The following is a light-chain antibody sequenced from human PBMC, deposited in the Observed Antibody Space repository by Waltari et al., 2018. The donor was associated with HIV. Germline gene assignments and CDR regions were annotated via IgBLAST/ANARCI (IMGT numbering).Light chain of an antibody. CDR1: SSDVGSYNL. Sequence: QSALTHPAAVSGSPGQSNTISCTGTSSDVGSYNLVSWYQQHPGKAPKLMIYEGNKRPSGFSNRFSASKSGNPAFLTISGLQAEDEADYYCCSYAGSSTLVFGVGTKLTFL. V-gene: IGLV2-23*01. J-gene: IGLJ2*01. CDR2: EGN. CDR3: CSYAGSSTLV.